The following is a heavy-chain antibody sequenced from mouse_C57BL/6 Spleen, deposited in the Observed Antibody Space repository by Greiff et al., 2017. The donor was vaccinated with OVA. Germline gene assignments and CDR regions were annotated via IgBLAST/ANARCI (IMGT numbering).Heavy chain of an antibody. CDR2: IYPGDGDT. CDR1: GYAFSSSW. D-gene: IGHD1-1*01. Sequence: QVQLQQSGPELVKPGASVKISCKASGYAFSSSWMNWVKQRPGKGLEWIGRIYPGDGDTNYNGKFKGKATLTADKSSSTAYMQLSSLTYEDSAVYFCVYYGSSYDYWGQGTTLTVSS. J-gene: IGHJ2*01. CDR3: VYYGSSYDY. V-gene: IGHV1-82*01.